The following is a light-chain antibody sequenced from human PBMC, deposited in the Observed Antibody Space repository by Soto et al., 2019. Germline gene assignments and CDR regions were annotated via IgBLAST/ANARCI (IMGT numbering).Light chain of an antibody. Sequence: DIPMTQSPSSLSASVGDRVTITCRASQSISSYLNWYQQKPGKAPKLLIYAASSLQSGLPSRFSGSGSGTDFTLTISSLQPEDFATYYCQQSYSTPWTFGQGTKVESK. V-gene: IGKV1-39*01. CDR3: QQSYSTPWT. CDR1: QSISSY. J-gene: IGKJ1*01. CDR2: AAS.